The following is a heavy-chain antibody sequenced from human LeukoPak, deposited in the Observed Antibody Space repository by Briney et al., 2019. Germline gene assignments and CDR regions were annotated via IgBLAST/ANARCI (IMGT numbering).Heavy chain of an antibody. D-gene: IGHD5/OR15-5a*01. V-gene: IGHV4-59*08. CDR2: IYSSGST. CDR1: GGSISSYY. J-gene: IGHJ4*02. Sequence: PSETLSLTCTVSGGSISSYYGSWIRQPPGKGLEWIGYIYSSGSTNYNPSLKSRVTISVDTSNNQFSLKLNSVTAADTAVYYCARHSSVYYDFAYWGQGTLVTVSS. CDR3: ARHSSVYYDFAY.